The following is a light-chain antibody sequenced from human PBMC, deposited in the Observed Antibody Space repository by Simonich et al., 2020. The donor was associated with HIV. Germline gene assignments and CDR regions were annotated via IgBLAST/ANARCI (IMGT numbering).Light chain of an antibody. V-gene: IGKV4-1*01. Sequence: DIVMTQSPDSLAVSLGERATINCKSSRNILYSSNNKNYLAWYQQKPGQPPKLLIYWASTRESGVPDRFSGSGSGTEFSLTISSLQAEDVAVYYCQQYYSTPGTFGQGTKLEIK. CDR1: RNILYSSNNKNY. CDR2: WAS. CDR3: QQYYSTPGT. J-gene: IGKJ2*01.